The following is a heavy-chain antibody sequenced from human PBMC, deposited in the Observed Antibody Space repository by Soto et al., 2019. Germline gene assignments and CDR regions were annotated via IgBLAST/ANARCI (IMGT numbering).Heavy chain of an antibody. CDR1: GGSLSSGVYY. V-gene: IGHV4-39*01. CDR3: ATSSLNHYFDGSEDSDY. J-gene: IGHJ4*02. Sequence: QLQLQESGPGLLKASETLSLTCSVSGGSLSSGVYYWGWIRQPPGKGLEWIGSMSYSGSTYYSPSLKSRVTITVDTSNNQFSLKLSSVTAADTAIYYCATSSLNHYFDGSEDSDYWGQGTLVTVSS. D-gene: IGHD3-22*01. CDR2: MSYSGST.